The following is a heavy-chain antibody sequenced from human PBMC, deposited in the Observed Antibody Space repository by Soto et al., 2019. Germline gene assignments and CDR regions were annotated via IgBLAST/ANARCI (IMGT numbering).Heavy chain of an antibody. CDR2: ISSSSSTI. V-gene: IGHV3-48*02. CDR3: ARAGGSLGY. J-gene: IGHJ4*02. CDR1: GFTFSSYS. D-gene: IGHD1-26*01. Sequence: EVQLVESGGGLVQPGGSLRLSCAASGFTFSSYSMNWVRQAPGKGLEWGSYISSSSSTIYYADSVKGRFTLSRDNVKNSVYLQMNSLRDEDTSVYYCARAGGSLGYWGQGTLVTVSS.